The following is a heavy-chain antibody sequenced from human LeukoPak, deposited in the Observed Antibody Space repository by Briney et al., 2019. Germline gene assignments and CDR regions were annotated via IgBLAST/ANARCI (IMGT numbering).Heavy chain of an antibody. D-gene: IGHD3-10*01. CDR3: AKVAGYYGSGSYSAN. CDR2: ISGSGGST. V-gene: IGHV3-23*01. J-gene: IGHJ4*02. Sequence: GGSLRLSCAASGFTFSSYGTSWVRQAPGKGLEWVSAISGSGGSTYYADSVKGRFTISRDNSKNTLYLQMNSLRAEDTAVYYCAKVAGYYGSGSYSANWGQGTLVTVSS. CDR1: GFTFSSYG.